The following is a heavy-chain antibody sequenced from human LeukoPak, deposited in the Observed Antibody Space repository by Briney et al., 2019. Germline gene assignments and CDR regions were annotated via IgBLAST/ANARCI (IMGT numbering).Heavy chain of an antibody. CDR2: ISSSSSYI. J-gene: IGHJ3*02. CDR1: GFTFTTYW. D-gene: IGHD6-19*01. Sequence: GGSLRFSCAASGFTFTTYWMSWVRQAPGKGLEWDSSISSSSSYIYYADSVKGRFTISRDNAKNSLYLQMNSLRAEDTAVYYCARDASPSSGWYVDAFDIWGQGTMVTVSS. V-gene: IGHV3-21*01. CDR3: ARDASPSSGWYVDAFDI.